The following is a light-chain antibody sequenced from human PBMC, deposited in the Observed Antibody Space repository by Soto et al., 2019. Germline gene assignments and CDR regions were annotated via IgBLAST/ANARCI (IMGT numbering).Light chain of an antibody. CDR1: QSVNSSY. J-gene: IGKJ1*01. V-gene: IGKV3-20*01. CDR3: QQYASSPQT. Sequence: EIVLTQSPGTLSLSPGQRATLSCRASQSVNSSYLAWFQQKPGQAPRLLIYGASTRATGLTDRFSGSGAGTDFTLTISILEPEDFAVYYCQQYASSPQTFGQGTKVEI. CDR2: GAS.